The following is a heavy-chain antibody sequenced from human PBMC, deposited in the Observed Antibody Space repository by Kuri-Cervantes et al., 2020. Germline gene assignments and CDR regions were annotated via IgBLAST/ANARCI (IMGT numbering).Heavy chain of an antibody. Sequence: ASVKVSCKVSGYTLTELSMHWVRQAPGKGLQWMGGFAPDDGKTVYAQKFQGRVTMTEDTSADTAYMELSSLRSEDMAVYYCARGNIAATWVFFDHWGQGTLVTVSS. CDR3: ARGNIAATWVFFDH. CDR2: FAPDDGKT. D-gene: IGHD2-15*01. J-gene: IGHJ4*02. CDR1: GYTLTELS. V-gene: IGHV1-24*01.